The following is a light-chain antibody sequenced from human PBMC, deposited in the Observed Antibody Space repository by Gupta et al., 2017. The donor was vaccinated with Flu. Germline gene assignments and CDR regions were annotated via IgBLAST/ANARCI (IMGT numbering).Light chain of an antibody. CDR3: QRYGTSPLT. CDR1: QSISSDY. CDR2: GAS. V-gene: IGKV3-20*01. J-gene: IGKJ4*01. Sequence: EIVLTQSPGTLSLSPGERATLSCRASQSISSDYLAWYQQKPGQAPSLLIYGASSRATGIPDRFSGSGSGTDFTLTISSLEPDDFAVYYCQRYGTSPLTFGGGTXVEIK.